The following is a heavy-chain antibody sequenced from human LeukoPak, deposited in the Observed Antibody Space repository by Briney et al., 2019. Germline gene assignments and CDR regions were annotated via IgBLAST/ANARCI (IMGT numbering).Heavy chain of an antibody. D-gene: IGHD2-2*01. CDR2: INPNSGDT. J-gene: IGHJ5*02. CDR1: GYTFTGYY. V-gene: IGHV1-2*02. CDR3: ARGGIVVVPPASVFDP. Sequence: ASVKVSCKASGYTFTGYYMHWVRQAPGQGLEWMGWINPNSGDTNYAQKFQGRVTMTRDTSISTANMELSRLTSDDTAVYYCARGGIVVVPPASVFDPWGQGTLVTVSS.